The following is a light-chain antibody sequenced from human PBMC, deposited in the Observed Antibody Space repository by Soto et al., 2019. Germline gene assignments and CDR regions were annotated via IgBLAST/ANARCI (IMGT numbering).Light chain of an antibody. CDR3: CSYAGSYYV. CDR1: SSDVGGYNY. J-gene: IGLJ1*01. CDR2: XXX. V-gene: IGLV2-11*01. Sequence: QSALTQPRSVSGSPGQSVTISCTGTSSDVGGYNYVSWYQQHPGKAPKLMXXXXXXXXXXXXXXXXXXKSGNTASLTISGXXXXXXXDYYCCSYAGSYYVFGTGTKLTVL.